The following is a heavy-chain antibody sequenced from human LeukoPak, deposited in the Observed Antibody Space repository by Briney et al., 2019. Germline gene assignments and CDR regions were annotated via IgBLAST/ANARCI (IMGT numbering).Heavy chain of an antibody. V-gene: IGHV3-21*01. D-gene: IGHD1-1*01. J-gene: IGHJ3*01. CDR3: TRDTTSDTFDL. CDR2: ISTTSTYI. CDR1: GFTFSSYS. Sequence: GGSLRLSCAASGFTFSSYSMIWVRQAPGKGLEWVSSISTTSTYIYFAATVKGRLTISRYNAKNSLYLQMNSLKVEDTAVYYGTRDTTSDTFDLWGQGTMVTVSS.